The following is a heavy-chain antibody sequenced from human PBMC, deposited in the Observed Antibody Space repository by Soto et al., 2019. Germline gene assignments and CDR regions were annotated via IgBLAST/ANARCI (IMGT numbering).Heavy chain of an antibody. Sequence: QVQLVQSGAEVKKPGASVKVSCKASGYTFTSYAMHWVRQAPGQRLEWMGGINAGNGNTKYSQKFQGRVTITRDTSASTAYMELSSLRSEDTAVYYCARGVGLYSNYDYWGQGTLVTVSS. CDR2: INAGNGNT. CDR3: ARGVGLYSNYDY. J-gene: IGHJ4*02. V-gene: IGHV1-3*01. D-gene: IGHD2-2*02. CDR1: GYTFTSYA.